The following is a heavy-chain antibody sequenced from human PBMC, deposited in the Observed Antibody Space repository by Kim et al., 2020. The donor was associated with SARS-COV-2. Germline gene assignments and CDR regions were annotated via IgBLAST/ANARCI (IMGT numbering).Heavy chain of an antibody. J-gene: IGHJ3*02. Sequence: YAESVMGRFTISRDNSKNTLYLQMSSLRSDDTAVYYCAKDTYGSGSYFDMLGQGTMVTVSS. V-gene: IGHV3-30*02. CDR3: AKDTYGSGSYFDM. D-gene: IGHD3-10*01.